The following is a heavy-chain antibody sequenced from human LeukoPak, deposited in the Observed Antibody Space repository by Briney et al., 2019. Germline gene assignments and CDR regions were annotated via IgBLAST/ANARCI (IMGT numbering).Heavy chain of an antibody. Sequence: SGGSLRLSCAASGFTFSSYWMHWVRQAPGKGLVWVSRTNSDGSSTSYADSVKGRFTISRDNSENTLYLQMNSLRADDTAVYYCAREDYGSGNFDYWGQGTLVTVSS. CDR1: GFTFSSYW. V-gene: IGHV3-74*01. J-gene: IGHJ4*02. D-gene: IGHD3-10*01. CDR3: AREDYGSGNFDY. CDR2: TNSDGSST.